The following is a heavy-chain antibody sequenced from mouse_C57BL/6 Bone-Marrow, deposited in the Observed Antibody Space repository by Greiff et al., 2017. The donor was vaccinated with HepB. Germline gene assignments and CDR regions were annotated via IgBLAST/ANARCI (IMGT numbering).Heavy chain of an antibody. V-gene: IGHV1-26*01. J-gene: IGHJ3*01. D-gene: IGHD1-1*01. CDR1: GYTFTDYY. CDR2: INPNNGGT. Sequence: VQLQQSGPELVKPGASVKISCKASGYTFTDYYMNWVKQSHGKSLEWIGDINPNNGGTSYNQKFKGKATLTVDKSSSTAYMELRSLTSEDSAVYYCARPGLLRAYWGQGTLVTVSA. CDR3: ARPGLLRAY.